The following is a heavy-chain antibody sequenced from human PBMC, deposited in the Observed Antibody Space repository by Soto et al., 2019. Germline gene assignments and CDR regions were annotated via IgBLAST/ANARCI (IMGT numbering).Heavy chain of an antibody. CDR2: INPSGGST. Sequence: ASVKVSCKASGYTFTSYYMHWVRQAPGQGLGWMGIINPSGGSTSYAQKFQGRVTMTTDTSTSTAYMELRSLRSDDTAVYYCARDSGRRDYYDSSGYHPPGWCDPWGQGNLVTGAS. J-gene: IGHJ5*02. CDR3: ARDSGRRDYYDSSGYHPPGWCDP. D-gene: IGHD3-22*01. V-gene: IGHV1-46*01. CDR1: GYTFTSYY.